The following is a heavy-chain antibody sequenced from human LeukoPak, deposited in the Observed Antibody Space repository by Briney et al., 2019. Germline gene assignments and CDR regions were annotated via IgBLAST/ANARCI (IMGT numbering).Heavy chain of an antibody. CDR2: IHYNGQA. V-gene: IGHV4-39*06. Sequence: SETLSLTCTVSGGSISGSNYYWGWIRQAPGKGLEWIGSIHYNGQAYYNPSRASRVTISVDTSRNQFPLKLVSVTAADTAVYYCARLSGEIIVVGAGIDSWGQGTLVLVSS. CDR3: ARLSGEIIVVGAGIDS. J-gene: IGHJ4*02. D-gene: IGHD2-15*01. CDR1: GGSISGSNYY.